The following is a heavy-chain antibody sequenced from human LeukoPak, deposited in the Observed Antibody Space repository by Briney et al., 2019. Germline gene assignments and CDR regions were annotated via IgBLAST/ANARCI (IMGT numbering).Heavy chain of an antibody. Sequence: PGGSLRLSCEPSIFVFSEYYMHWVRLAPGKGLEWLAVITNDGSRQFYADSVKGRLTVSRDNSKSLLFLQMESLRHDDTGIYYCAKGRRTGFVDYWGQGALVTVSS. V-gene: IGHV3-30*18. CDR3: AKGRRTGFVDY. D-gene: IGHD1-1*01. CDR2: ITNDGSRQ. CDR1: IFVFSEYY. J-gene: IGHJ4*02.